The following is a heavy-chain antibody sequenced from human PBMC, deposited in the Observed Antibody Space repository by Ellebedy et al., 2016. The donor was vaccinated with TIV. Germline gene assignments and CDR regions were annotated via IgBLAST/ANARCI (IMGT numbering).Heavy chain of an antibody. D-gene: IGHD3-3*01. CDR2: IWHDGSNK. J-gene: IGHJ4*02. CDR3: AKLSHYDFWSGSEPNDY. Sequence: GESLKISXAASGFTFSSYGMHWVRQAPGKGLEWVAVIWHDGSNKYYADSVKGRFTISRDNSKNTLYLQMNSLRAEDTAVYYCAKLSHYDFWSGSEPNDYWGQGTLVTVSS. V-gene: IGHV3-30*02. CDR1: GFTFSSYG.